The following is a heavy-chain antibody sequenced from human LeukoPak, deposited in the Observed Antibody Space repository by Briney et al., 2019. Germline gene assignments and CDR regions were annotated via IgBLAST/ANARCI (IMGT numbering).Heavy chain of an antibody. D-gene: IGHD3-10*01. CDR1: GYTFTGYY. CDR2: INPNSGGT. Sequence: ASVKVSCKASGYTFTGYYMHWVRQAPGQGLEWMGWINPNSGGTNYAQKFQGRVTVTRDTSISTAYMELSRLRSDDTAVYYCARDLSTYYYGSGSYSLYYFDYWGQGTLVTVSS. V-gene: IGHV1-2*02. J-gene: IGHJ4*02. CDR3: ARDLSTYYYGSGSYSLYYFDY.